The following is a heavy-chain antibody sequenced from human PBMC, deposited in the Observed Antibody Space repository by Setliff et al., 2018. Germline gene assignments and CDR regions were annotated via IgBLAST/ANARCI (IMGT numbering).Heavy chain of an antibody. D-gene: IGHD2-2*01. Sequence: SGPTLVNPTETLTLTSTVSGFSLSNARMGVSWIRQPPGKALEWLAHIFSNDEKSYSTSLKSRLTISKDTSKSQVVLTMTNMDPVDTATYYCARIGQPQQGIQGQAFDIWGQGTMVTVSS. J-gene: IGHJ3*02. CDR1: GFSLSNARMG. CDR3: ARIGQPQQGIQGQAFDI. V-gene: IGHV2-26*01. CDR2: IFSNDEK.